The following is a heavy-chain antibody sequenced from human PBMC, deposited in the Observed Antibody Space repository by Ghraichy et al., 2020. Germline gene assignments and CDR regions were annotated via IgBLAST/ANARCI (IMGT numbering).Heavy chain of an antibody. V-gene: IGHV4-31*03. J-gene: IGHJ2*01. CDR2: IHYKGGT. CDR1: GGAISSGDYY. D-gene: IGHD1-1*01. Sequence: SETLSLTCTVSGGAISSGDYYWNWFRQRPGAGLEWLGYIHYKGGTYKNPSLKTRLTISVDTFKNYFSLTLTSVTAADTAVCFCAKDANRQPSNDWYFELWGRGILVSVSS. CDR3: AKDANRQPSNDWYFEL.